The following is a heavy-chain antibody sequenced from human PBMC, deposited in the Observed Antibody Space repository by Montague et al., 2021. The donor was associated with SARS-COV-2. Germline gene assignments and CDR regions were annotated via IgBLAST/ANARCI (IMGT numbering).Heavy chain of an antibody. D-gene: IGHD2-15*01. V-gene: IGHV4-34*12. CDR2: IIHSGST. Sequence: SETLSLTCAVYGGSFSGYYWNWVRQPPGKGLEWIGEIIHSGSTNYNPSLKSRVTMSVDTSKNQFSLKVNSVTAADTAVYYCARHYRATLPAVYWGQGTLVTVSS. J-gene: IGHJ4*02. CDR1: GGSFSGYY. CDR3: ARHYRATLPAVY.